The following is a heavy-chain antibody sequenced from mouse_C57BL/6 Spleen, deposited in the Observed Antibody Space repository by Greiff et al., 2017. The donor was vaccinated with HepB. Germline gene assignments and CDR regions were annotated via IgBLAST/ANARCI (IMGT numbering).Heavy chain of an antibody. Sequence: QVQLQQSGPELVKPGASVKISCKASGYAFSSSWMNWVKQRPGKGLEWIGRIYPGDGDTNYNGKFKGKATLTADKSSSTAYMQLSSLTSEDAAVYFCARGDYGRSYSYWYFDVWGTGTTVTVSS. CDR3: ARGDYGRSYSYWYFDV. D-gene: IGHD1-1*01. J-gene: IGHJ1*03. CDR1: GYAFSSSW. CDR2: IYPGDGDT. V-gene: IGHV1-82*01.